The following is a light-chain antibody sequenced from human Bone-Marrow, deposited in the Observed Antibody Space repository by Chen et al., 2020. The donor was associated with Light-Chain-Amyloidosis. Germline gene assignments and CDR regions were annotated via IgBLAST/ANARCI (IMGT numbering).Light chain of an antibody. CDR3: QVWDRSSDRPV. CDR1: NIGSTT. V-gene: IGLV3-21*02. Sequence: SYVLTQPSSVSVAPGQTAKIACGGNNIGSTTVHWYQQTPGQAPLLVVYDDSGRPSGIPERLSGSNSGNTATLTIGRVEAGDESDYYCQVWDRSSDRPVFGGGTKLTVL. J-gene: IGLJ3*02. CDR2: DDS.